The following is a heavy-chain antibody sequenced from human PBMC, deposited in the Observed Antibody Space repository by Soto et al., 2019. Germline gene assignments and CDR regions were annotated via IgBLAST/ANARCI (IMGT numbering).Heavy chain of an antibody. CDR2: IYHSGST. D-gene: IGHD6-6*01. J-gene: IGHJ6*02. CDR1: RVSISSSNW. Sequence: PSDTLSLTCAFSRVSISSSNWWSWVRQPPGKGLEWIGEIYHSGSTNYNPSLKSRVTISVDKSKNQFSLKLSSVNAADTAVYYCARENYSTQIVDYYYDGMDVWCQGTTV. CDR3: ARENYSTQIVDYYYDGMDV. V-gene: IGHV4-4*02.